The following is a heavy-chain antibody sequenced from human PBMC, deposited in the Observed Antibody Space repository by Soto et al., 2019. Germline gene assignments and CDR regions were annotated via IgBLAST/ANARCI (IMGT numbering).Heavy chain of an antibody. CDR3: AREFGLSAGGSTRGYFLH. D-gene: IGHD1-26*01. V-gene: IGHV3-30-3*01. J-gene: IGHJ1*01. CDR1: GFSFSSYA. Sequence: QVQLVESGGGVVQPGRSLRLSCAASGFSFSSYAMNWVRHVPGKGLEWVALISHDGSNKYNPDSVKGRFTLSRDNSKNTLYLEMNSLRVEDTAVYYCAREFGLSAGGSTRGYFLHWGQGTLVTVSS. CDR2: ISHDGSNK.